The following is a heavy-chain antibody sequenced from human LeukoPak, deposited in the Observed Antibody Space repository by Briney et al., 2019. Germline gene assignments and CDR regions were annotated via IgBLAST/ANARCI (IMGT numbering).Heavy chain of an antibody. CDR3: ARAGGIVVVPAALPDY. Sequence: ASVKVSCKASGYTFTSYGISWVRQAPGQGLEWMGWISAYNGNTNYAQKPQGRVTMTTDTSTSTAYMELRSLRSDDTAVYYCARAGGIVVVPAALPDYWGQGTLVTVSS. CDR1: GYTFTSYG. J-gene: IGHJ4*02. CDR2: ISAYNGNT. D-gene: IGHD2-2*01. V-gene: IGHV1-18*01.